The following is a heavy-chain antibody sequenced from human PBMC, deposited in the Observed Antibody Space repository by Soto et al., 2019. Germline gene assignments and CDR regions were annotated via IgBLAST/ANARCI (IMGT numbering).Heavy chain of an antibody. D-gene: IGHD3-3*01. J-gene: IGHJ4*02. Sequence: GESLKISCKGSGYSFTSYWIGWVRQMPGKGLEWMGIIYPGDSDTRYSPSFQGQVTISADKSISTAYLQWSSLKASDTAMYYCAKGPVLRFLDWLSGPDYWGQGTLVTVSS. CDR1: GYSFTSYW. CDR3: AKGPVLRFLDWLSGPDY. V-gene: IGHV5-51*01. CDR2: IYPGDSDT.